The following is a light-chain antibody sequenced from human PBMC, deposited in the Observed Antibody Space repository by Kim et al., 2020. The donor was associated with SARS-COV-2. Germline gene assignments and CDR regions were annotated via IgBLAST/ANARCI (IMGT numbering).Light chain of an antibody. V-gene: IGLV3-21*04. J-gene: IGLJ3*02. CDR1: NIGSKS. Sequence: APGKAARMTCGGNNIGSKSVHWCQQKPGQAPVLVIYSDSDRPSGIPERFSGSNSANTATLTISRVEAGDEADYYCQVWDSDSDHWVFGGGTQLTVL. CDR2: SDS. CDR3: QVWDSDSDHWV.